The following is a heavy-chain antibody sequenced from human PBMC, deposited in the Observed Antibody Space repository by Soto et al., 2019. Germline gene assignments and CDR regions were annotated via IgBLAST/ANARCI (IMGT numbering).Heavy chain of an antibody. D-gene: IGHD2-21*02. Sequence: SETLSLTCTVSGGSVNSYYWSWIRQPPGKGLEWIGYIFYSGSSNYNPSLKSRVTMSVDMSKNQFSLKLNSVTAADTAVYYCARVFPSYCGGDCSYFDSWGQGALVTVSS. CDR2: IFYSGSS. V-gene: IGHV4-59*02. CDR3: ARVFPSYCGGDCSYFDS. J-gene: IGHJ4*02. CDR1: GGSVNSYY.